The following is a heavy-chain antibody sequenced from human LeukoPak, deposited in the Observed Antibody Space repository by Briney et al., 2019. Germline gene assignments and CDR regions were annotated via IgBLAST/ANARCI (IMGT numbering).Heavy chain of an antibody. CDR3: ARDAGIVAFDI. CDR1: GFTFGGYT. J-gene: IGHJ3*02. V-gene: IGHV3-21*01. CDR2: ISSSLNM. D-gene: IGHD2-15*01. Sequence: KPGGSLRLSCVASGFTFGGYTINWVRLAPGKGLEWVSSISSSLNMYFAESVKGRFTISRDSARNSVSLLLNSLRVEDTAVYYCARDAGIVAFDIWGQGTVVTVSS.